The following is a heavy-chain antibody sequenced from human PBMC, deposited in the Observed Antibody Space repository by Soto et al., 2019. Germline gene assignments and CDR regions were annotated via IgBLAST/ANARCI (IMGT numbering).Heavy chain of an antibody. CDR2: ISGSGTST. CDR3: ACCLYYYENSGYY. J-gene: IGHJ4*02. V-gene: IGHV3-23*01. Sequence: GSLRLSCAASGFIFSSYGINWVRPAPGKGLEWVSSISGSGTSTYSADSVKGRFTISRDNSKNTLYLQMNSLRAEDTAVYYCACCLYYYENSGYYLGQGTLVPVSA. CDR1: GFIFSSYG. D-gene: IGHD3-22*01.